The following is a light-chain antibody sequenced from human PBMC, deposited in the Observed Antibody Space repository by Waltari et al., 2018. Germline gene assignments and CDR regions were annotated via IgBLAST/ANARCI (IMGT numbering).Light chain of an antibody. CDR2: RNN. J-gene: IGLJ2*01. Sequence: QSVLTQPPSASGTPGQRVTISCSGGSSTIGTNYVYWYQHRPGMAPKLLVYRNNQRPSGVPDRCSSSKFGTSASLAIGGLRSEDEADYYCGAWDDTLRFVFGGGTRLTVL. V-gene: IGLV1-47*01. CDR3: GAWDDTLRFV. CDR1: SSTIGTNY.